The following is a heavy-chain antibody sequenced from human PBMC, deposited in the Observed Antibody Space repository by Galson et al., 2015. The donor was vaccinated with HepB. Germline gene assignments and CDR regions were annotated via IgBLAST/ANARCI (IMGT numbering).Heavy chain of an antibody. Sequence: SLRLSCAASDSTFSSYTLNWVRQTPGKGLEWVSYISTNGTTINYADSVQGRFTIARDNAKNTMWLQMNSLNAEDTAVYYCATTKFWSVAYWTFDTWGQGTLVTVSS. J-gene: IGHJ3*02. CDR1: DSTFSSYT. CDR3: ATTKFWSVAYWTFDT. D-gene: IGHD3-3*01. CDR2: ISTNGTTI. V-gene: IGHV3-48*04.